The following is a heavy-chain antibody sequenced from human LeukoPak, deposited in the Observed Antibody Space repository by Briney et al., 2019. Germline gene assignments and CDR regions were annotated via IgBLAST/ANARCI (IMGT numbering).Heavy chain of an antibody. CDR2: ISVSNGNT. D-gene: IGHD1-26*01. CDR1: AYTFTNYA. CDR3: ARDLAGIVGVTAWFDP. V-gene: IGHV1-18*01. Sequence: ASVKVSCKASAYTFTNYAISWVRQAPGQGLGWMGWISVSNGNTNYAQKLQGRVTMTTDTSTNAAYMELRSLRFDDTAVYYCARDLAGIVGVTAWFDPWGQGTLVTVSS. J-gene: IGHJ5*02.